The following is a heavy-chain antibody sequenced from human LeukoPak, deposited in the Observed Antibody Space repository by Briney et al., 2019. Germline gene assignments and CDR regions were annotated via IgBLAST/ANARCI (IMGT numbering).Heavy chain of an antibody. D-gene: IGHD5-12*01. CDR1: GFTFSSYA. V-gene: IGHV3-30*04. J-gene: IGHJ4*02. Sequence: GGSLRLSCAASGFTFSSYAMHWVRQAPGKGLEWVAVISYDGSNKYYADSVKGRFTIFRDNSKNTLYLQMNSLRAEDTAVYNCARGRGYSGYDRKYYFDYWGQGTLVTVSS. CDR3: ARGRGYSGYDRKYYFDY. CDR2: ISYDGSNK.